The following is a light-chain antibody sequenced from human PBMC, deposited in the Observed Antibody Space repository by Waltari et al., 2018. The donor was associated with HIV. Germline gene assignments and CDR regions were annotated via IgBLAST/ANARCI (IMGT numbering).Light chain of an antibody. CDR2: SSS. CDR3: QQYDTYPPT. J-gene: IGKJ2*01. V-gene: IGKV1-16*01. Sequence: DIQMTQSPSSVSASIGDRVTITCRASQGIGSHVAWFHQKPGQAPTSLIYSSSRLQSGVSTRFSGGGSGTEFTLTIDSLQSEDFGNYFCQQYDTYPPTFAQGT. CDR1: QGIGSH.